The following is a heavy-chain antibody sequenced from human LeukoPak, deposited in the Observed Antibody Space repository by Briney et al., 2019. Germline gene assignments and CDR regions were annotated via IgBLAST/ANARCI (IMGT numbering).Heavy chain of an antibody. CDR2: IWNDGSNK. Sequence: GGSLILSCAASGFTFSSYGMHWVRQAPGKGLEWVAVIWNDGSNKYHADSVKGRFTISRDNSKNTLYLEMNSLRAEDTAVYYCARGSSVGATVEAFEIWGQGTMVTVSS. CDR1: GFTFSSYG. CDR3: ARGSSVGATVEAFEI. D-gene: IGHD1-26*01. V-gene: IGHV3-33*01. J-gene: IGHJ3*02.